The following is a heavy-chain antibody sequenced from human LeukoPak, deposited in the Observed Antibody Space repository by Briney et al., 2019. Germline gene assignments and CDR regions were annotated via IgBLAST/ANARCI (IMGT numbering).Heavy chain of an antibody. CDR3: ARSCSGSYLTPFDY. D-gene: IGHD1-26*01. J-gene: IGHJ4*02. Sequence: SETLSLTCAVSGYSISSGYYWGWIRQPPGKGLEWIGSIYHSGSTYYNPSLKSRVTISVDTSKNQFSLKLSSVTAADTAVYYCARSCSGSYLTPFDYWGQGTLVTVSS. V-gene: IGHV4-38-2*01. CDR2: IYHSGST. CDR1: GYSISSGYY.